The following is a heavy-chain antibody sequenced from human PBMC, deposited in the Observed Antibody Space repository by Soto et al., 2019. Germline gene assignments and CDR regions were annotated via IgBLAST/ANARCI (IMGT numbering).Heavy chain of an antibody. CDR2: IYPGDSDT. D-gene: IGHD3-3*01. CDR3: ARPARYYDFWSGYYNDYYYGMDV. V-gene: IGHV5-51*01. CDR1: GYSFTSYW. J-gene: IGHJ6*02. Sequence: GESLKISCKGSGYSFTSYWIGWVRQMPGKGLEWMGIIYPGDSDTRYSPSFQGQVTISADKSISTAYLQWSSLKASDTAMYYCARPARYYDFWSGYYNDYYYGMDVWGQRTTVTVSS.